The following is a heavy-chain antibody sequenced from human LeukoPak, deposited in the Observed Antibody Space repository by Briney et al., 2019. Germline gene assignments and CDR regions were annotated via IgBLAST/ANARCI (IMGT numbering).Heavy chain of an antibody. J-gene: IGHJ4*02. Sequence: GGSLRLSCAASGLTFSDYHMSWIRQAPGKGLEWVSHISDNGRTKYYANPVRGRFTVSRDNAKNSLYLQMNSLRADDTAVYYCATVHFGYFTFWGQGTLVPVSS. CDR3: ATVHFGYFTF. D-gene: IGHD3-3*01. CDR2: ISDNGRTK. CDR1: GLTFSDYH. V-gene: IGHV3-11*01.